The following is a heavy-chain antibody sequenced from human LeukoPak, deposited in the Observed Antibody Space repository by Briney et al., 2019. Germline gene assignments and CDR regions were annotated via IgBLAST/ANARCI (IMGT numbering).Heavy chain of an antibody. Sequence: GGSLRLSCAASGFTFSSYAMHWVRQAPGKGLEWVAVISYDGSNKYYADSVKGRFTISRDNSKNTLYLQMNSLRAEDTAVYYCARDQRIQLWLRYYYNYGMDVWGQGTTVTVSS. CDR3: ARDQRIQLWLRYYYNYGMDV. D-gene: IGHD5-18*01. V-gene: IGHV3-30-3*01. CDR2: ISYDGSNK. J-gene: IGHJ6*02. CDR1: GFTFSSYA.